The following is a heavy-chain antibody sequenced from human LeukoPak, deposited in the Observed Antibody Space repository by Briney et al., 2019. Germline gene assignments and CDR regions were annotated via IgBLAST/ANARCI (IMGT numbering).Heavy chain of an antibody. J-gene: IGHJ4*02. D-gene: IGHD3-22*01. CDR2: INPNSGGT. CDR1: GYTFTSYG. CDR3: ASDYYDSSGYYYARVE. Sequence: ASVKVSCKASGYTFTSYGISWVRQAPGQGLEWMGRINPNSGGTNYAQKFQGRVTMTRDTSISTAYMELSRLRSDDTAVYYCASDYYDSSGYYYARVEWGQGTLVTVSS. V-gene: IGHV1-2*06.